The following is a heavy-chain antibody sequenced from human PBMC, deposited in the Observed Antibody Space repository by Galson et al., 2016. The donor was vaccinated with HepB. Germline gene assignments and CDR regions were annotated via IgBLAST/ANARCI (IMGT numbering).Heavy chain of an antibody. J-gene: IGHJ1*01. CDR1: GFSLNTTGVG. CDR3: AHQMYYDSSGYSYFQR. V-gene: IGHV2-5*02. CDR2: IYWDDDE. Sequence: PALVKPTQTLTLTCTFSGFSLNTTGVGVGWIRQPPGKALEWLALIYWDDDEHYSPSLKNRITITKDTSTNQVVLRMPNMDPVDTGTYYCAHQMYYDSSGYSYFQRWGQGTLVTVSS. D-gene: IGHD3-22*01.